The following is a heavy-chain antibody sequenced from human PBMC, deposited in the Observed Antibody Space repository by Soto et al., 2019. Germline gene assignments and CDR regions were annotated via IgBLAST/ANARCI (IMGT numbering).Heavy chain of an antibody. J-gene: IGHJ4*02. CDR1: GFTLSNYP. CDR2: GSSGSNT. V-gene: IGHV3-23*01. D-gene: IGHD3-10*01. CDR3: ARHGERSFDY. Sequence: EVQLLESGGGLIHPGRSLRLSCVASGFTLSNYPMSWVRQAPGKGLEWVSAGSSGSNTYYADSVKGRFTISRDNSKNTVYLQMNSLRVEDTAIYYCARHGERSFDYWGQGTLVTVSS.